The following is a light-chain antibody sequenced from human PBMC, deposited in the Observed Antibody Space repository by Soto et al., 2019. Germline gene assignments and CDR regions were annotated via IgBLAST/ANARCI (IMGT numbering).Light chain of an antibody. CDR3: QQYNSYSA. CDR1: RSTSDW. V-gene: IGKV1-5*01. CDR2: DGS. J-gene: IGKJ1*01. Sequence: DTQLIQTPSTLSAYVKNRVTIACRASRSTSDWLAWYQQKPGKDPKVLIYDGSSLERGVPSRFSGSGSGTEFTLTIISLQPDDFATYYCQQYNSYSAFGQGTKVE.